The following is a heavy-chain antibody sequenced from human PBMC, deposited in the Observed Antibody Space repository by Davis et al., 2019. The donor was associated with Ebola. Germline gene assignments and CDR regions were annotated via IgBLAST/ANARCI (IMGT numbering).Heavy chain of an antibody. J-gene: IGHJ4*02. D-gene: IGHD6-19*01. V-gene: IGHV3-33*08. Sequence: GESLKISCAASGFTFSSYGMHWVRQAPGKGLEWVAVIWYDESNKYYADSVKGRFHISRDNSKNTLYLQMNSLRAEDTAVYYCARAQGSGWYFKGFDYWGQGTLVTVSS. CDR1: GFTFSSYG. CDR2: IWYDESNK. CDR3: ARAQGSGWYFKGFDY.